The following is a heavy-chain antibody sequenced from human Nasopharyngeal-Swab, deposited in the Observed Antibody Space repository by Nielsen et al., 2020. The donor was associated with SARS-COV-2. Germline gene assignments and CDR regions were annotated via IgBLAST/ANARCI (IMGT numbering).Heavy chain of an antibody. CDR2: IYYSGST. V-gene: IGHV4-30-4*01. Sequence: LRLSCTVSGGSISSGDYYWRWIRQPPGKGLEWIGYIYYSGSTYYNPSLKSRVTISVDTSKNQFSLKLSSVTAADTAVYYCARVDTAMIEAYFDYWGQGTLVTVSS. D-gene: IGHD5-18*01. J-gene: IGHJ4*02. CDR1: GGSISSGDYY. CDR3: ARVDTAMIEAYFDY.